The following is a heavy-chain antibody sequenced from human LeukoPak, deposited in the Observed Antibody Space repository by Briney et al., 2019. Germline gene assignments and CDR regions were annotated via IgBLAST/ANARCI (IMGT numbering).Heavy chain of an antibody. CDR3: ARDSHVDTAHYWFDP. CDR1: GGSISSYY. CDR2: IYTSGST. Sequence: SETLSLTCTVSGGSISSYYWSWIRQPAGKGLEWIGRIYTSGSTNYNPSLKSRVIMSVDTSKNQFSLKLSSVTAADTAVYYCARDSHVDTAHYWFDPWGQGTLVTVSS. V-gene: IGHV4-4*07. D-gene: IGHD5-18*01. J-gene: IGHJ5*02.